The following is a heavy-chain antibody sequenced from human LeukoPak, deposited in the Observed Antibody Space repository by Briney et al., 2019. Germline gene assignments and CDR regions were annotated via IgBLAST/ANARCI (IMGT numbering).Heavy chain of an antibody. CDR2: IYYSGST. CDR3: ARHGNYYDTSQSDP. D-gene: IGHD3-22*01. J-gene: IGHJ5*02. Sequence: SETLSLTCTVSGGSISSGDYYWSWIRQPPGKGLEWIGYIYYSGSTYYNPSLKSRVTISVDTSKNQFSLKLSSVTAADTAVYYCARHGNYYDTSQSDPWGQGTLVTVSS. CDR1: GGSISSGDYY. V-gene: IGHV4-30-4*08.